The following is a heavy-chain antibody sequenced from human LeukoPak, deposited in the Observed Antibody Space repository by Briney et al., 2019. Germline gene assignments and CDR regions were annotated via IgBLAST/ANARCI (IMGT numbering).Heavy chain of an antibody. CDR2: ISSSSSTI. D-gene: IGHD3-22*01. V-gene: IGHV3-48*02. CDR1: GFTFSSYA. CDR3: ASPYDSSGPYYYYGMDV. Sequence: PGGSLRLSCAASGFTFSSYAMSWVRQAPGKGREWGSYISSSSSTIYYADSVKGRFTISRDNAKNSLYLQMNSLRDEDTAVYYCASPYDSSGPYYYYGMDVWGQGTTVTVSS. J-gene: IGHJ6*02.